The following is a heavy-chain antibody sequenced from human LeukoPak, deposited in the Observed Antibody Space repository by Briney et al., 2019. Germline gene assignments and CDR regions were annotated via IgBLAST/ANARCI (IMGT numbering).Heavy chain of an antibody. Sequence: GGSLRLSCAASGFTFSSYGMNRVRQAPGKGLEWVSSVSSTSINIDYADSVKGRFTISRDNAKNSVSLQMNSLRVEDTAVYYCVRSGLRPLDSWGQGTLVAVSS. V-gene: IGHV3-21*06. J-gene: IGHJ4*02. CDR2: VSSTSINI. CDR3: VRSGLRPLDS. CDR1: GFTFSSYG. D-gene: IGHD4-17*01.